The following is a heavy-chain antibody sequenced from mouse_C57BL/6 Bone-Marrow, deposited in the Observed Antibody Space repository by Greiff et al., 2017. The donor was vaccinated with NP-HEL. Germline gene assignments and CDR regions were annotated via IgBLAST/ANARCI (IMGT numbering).Heavy chain of an antibody. V-gene: IGHV1-15*01. CDR2: IDPETGGT. Sequence: LQESGAELVRPGASVTLSCKASGYTFTDYEMHWVKQTPVHGLEWIGAIDPETGGTAYNQKFKGKAILTADKSSSTAYMELRSLTSEDSAVYYCTRSGYYGSTDYWGQGTTLTVSS. D-gene: IGHD1-1*01. CDR1: GYTFTDYE. J-gene: IGHJ2*01. CDR3: TRSGYYGSTDY.